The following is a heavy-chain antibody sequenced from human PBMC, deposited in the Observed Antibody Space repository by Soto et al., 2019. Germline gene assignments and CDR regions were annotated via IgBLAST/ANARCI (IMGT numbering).Heavy chain of an antibody. CDR1: GFTFSMYW. CDR2: INDDGIST. Sequence: LRLSCAASGFTFSMYWMHWVRQVPGKGPEWVSRINDDGISTNYADSVKGRSTISRDNAKNTLYLQMNALRVEDTAVYYCTRGPRSTSTGTGAFWGQGTLVTVSS. J-gene: IGHJ4*02. V-gene: IGHV3-74*01. CDR3: TRGPRSTSTGTGAF. D-gene: IGHD1-1*01.